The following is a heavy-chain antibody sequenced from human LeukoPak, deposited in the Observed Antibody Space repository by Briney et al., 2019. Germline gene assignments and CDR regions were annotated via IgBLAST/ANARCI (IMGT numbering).Heavy chain of an antibody. CDR3: ARGFKYSSGWYYFDY. CDR1: GFTVSSNY. Sequence: GSLRLSCAASGFTVSSNYMNWVRQAPGKGLEWVSVIYSGGSTYYADSVKGRFTISRDNSKNTPYLQMNSLRAEDTAVYYCARGFKYSSGWYYFDYWGQGTLVTVSS. V-gene: IGHV3-53*01. CDR2: IYSGGST. J-gene: IGHJ4*02. D-gene: IGHD6-19*01.